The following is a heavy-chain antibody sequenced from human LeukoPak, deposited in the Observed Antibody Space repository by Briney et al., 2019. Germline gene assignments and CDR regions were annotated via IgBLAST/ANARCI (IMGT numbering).Heavy chain of an antibody. V-gene: IGHV3-7*01. J-gene: IGHJ4*02. CDR3: AKDVAWGRMDL. D-gene: IGHD3/OR15-3a*01. CDR2: INQDGSQK. CDR1: GFTFSTYW. Sequence: GSLRLSCAASGFTFSTYWMSWVRQAPGKGLAWVAIINQDGSQKYYVDSVKGRFTISRDNAKNSLYLQMDSLRVEDTAVYHCAKDVAWGRMDLWGQGTLATVSS.